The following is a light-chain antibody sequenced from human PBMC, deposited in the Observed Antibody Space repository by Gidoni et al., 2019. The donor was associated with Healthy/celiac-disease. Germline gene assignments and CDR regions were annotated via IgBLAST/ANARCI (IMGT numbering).Light chain of an antibody. Sequence: AIRLTQSPSSLSASTGDRVTITCRASQGISSYLAWYQQKPGKAPKLLIYAASTLQSGVPSRFSGSGSGTDFTLTIICLQSEDFATYYCQQYYSYPRTFXQGTKVEIK. CDR2: AAS. CDR1: QGISSY. J-gene: IGKJ1*01. V-gene: IGKV1-8*01. CDR3: QQYYSYPRT.